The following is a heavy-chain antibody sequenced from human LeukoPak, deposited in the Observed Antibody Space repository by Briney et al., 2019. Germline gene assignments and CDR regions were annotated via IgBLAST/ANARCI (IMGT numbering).Heavy chain of an antibody. CDR3: ARDGYGGIDY. J-gene: IGHJ4*02. CDR2: IYYSGST. Sequence: SETLSLTCTVSGGSISSSSYYWGWIRQPPGKGLEWIGSIYYSGSTYYNPSLKSRVTISVDTSKNQFSLKLTSVTAADTALYYCARDGYGGIDYWGQGILVTVSS. CDR1: GGSISSSSYY. V-gene: IGHV4-39*02. D-gene: IGHD4-23*01.